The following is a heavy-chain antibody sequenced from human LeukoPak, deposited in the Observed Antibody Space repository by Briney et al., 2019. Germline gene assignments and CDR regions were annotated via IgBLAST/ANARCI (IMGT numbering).Heavy chain of an antibody. V-gene: IGHV3-21*01. CDR2: ISSSSSYI. CDR1: GFTLSTYS. J-gene: IGHJ4*02. Sequence: GGSLRLSCAASGFTLSTYSMNWVRQAPGKGLEWVSSISSSSSYIYYADSVKGRFTISRDNAKKSLYLQMNSLRAEDTAVYYCARGQLLGYWGQGTLVTVSS. D-gene: IGHD2-21*02. CDR3: ARGQLLGY.